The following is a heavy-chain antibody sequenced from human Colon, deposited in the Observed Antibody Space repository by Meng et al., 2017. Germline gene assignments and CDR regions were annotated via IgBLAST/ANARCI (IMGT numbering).Heavy chain of an antibody. CDR1: EFTFTSYT. V-gene: IGHV3-23*01. D-gene: IGHD1-1*01. Sequence: GESLKISCAASEFTFTSYTMTWVRQAPGKGLEWVSAISASGGDTVYADSVKGRFTISRDNSKNTLYLEMNSLRAEDTAMYYCAKAMNRGPIRTIDNWGQGTRVTVSS. CDR2: ISASGGDT. J-gene: IGHJ4*02. CDR3: AKAMNRGPIRTIDN.